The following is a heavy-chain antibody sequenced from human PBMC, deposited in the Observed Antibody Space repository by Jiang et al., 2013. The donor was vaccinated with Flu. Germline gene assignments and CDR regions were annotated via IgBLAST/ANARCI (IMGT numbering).Heavy chain of an antibody. CDR1: GGTFSSYA. CDR3: ARPIRRGDYYYYGMDV. V-gene: IGHV1-69*01. D-gene: IGHD3-10*01. Sequence: GGTFSSYAISWVRQAPGQGLEWMGGIIPIFGTANYAQKFQGRVTITADESTSTAYMELSSLRSEDTAVYYCARPIRRGDYYYYGMDVWGQGTTVTVSS. CDR2: IIPIFGTA. J-gene: IGHJ6*02.